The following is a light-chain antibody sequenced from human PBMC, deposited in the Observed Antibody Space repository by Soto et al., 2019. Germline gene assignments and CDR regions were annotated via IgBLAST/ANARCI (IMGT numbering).Light chain of an antibody. V-gene: IGKV3-11*01. CDR3: QQRSDT. J-gene: IGKJ2*01. Sequence: EIVLTQSPATLSLSPGERATLSCRASQSVSSYLAWYQQKPGQAPRLLIYDASNRATGIPARFSGSGSGTDFTLTISSLEPKDFAVYYCQQRSDTFGQGTKLEIK. CDR2: DAS. CDR1: QSVSSY.